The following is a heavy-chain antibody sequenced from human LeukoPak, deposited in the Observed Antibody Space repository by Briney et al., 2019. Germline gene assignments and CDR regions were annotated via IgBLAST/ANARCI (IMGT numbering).Heavy chain of an antibody. J-gene: IGHJ6*04. CDR3: ARGPGYYDILQYYYGMDV. CDR1: GGSISSYY. Sequence: PSETLSLICTVSGGSISSYYWSWIRQPPGKGLEWIGYIYYSGSTNYNPSLKSRVTISVDTSKNQFSLKLSSVTAADTAVYYCARGPGYYDILQYYYGMDVWGKGTTVTVSS. CDR2: IYYSGST. D-gene: IGHD3-9*01. V-gene: IGHV4-59*01.